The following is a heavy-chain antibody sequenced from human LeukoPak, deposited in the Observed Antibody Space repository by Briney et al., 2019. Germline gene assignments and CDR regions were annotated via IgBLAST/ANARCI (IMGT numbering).Heavy chain of an antibody. CDR2: IRYDGSNK. D-gene: IGHD3-10*01. CDR1: GFTFSSYG. J-gene: IGHJ4*02. Sequence: PGGSLRLSCAASGFTFSSYGMHWVRQAPGKGLEWVAFIRYDGSNKYYADSVKGRFTISRGNSKNTLYLQMNSLRAEDTAVYYCANGDYYGFPTADYWGQGTLVTVSS. V-gene: IGHV3-30*02. CDR3: ANGDYYGFPTADY.